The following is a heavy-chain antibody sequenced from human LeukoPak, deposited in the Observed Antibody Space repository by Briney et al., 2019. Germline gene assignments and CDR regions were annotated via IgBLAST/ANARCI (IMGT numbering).Heavy chain of an antibody. V-gene: IGHV3-49*04. CDR1: GFTVGDYA. J-gene: IGHJ4*02. D-gene: IGHD3-22*01. CDR3: TSWYYDSSAH. Sequence: GGSLRLSCTASGFTVGDYAMSWVRQAPGKGLEWVGFIRSKAYGGTTEYAASVKGRFTISRDDSKSIAYLQMNSLKTEDTAVYYCTSWYYDSSAHWGQGTLVTVSP. CDR2: IRSKAYGGTT.